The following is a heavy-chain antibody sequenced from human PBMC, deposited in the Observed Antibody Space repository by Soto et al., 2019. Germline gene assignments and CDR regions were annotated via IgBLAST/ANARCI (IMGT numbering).Heavy chain of an antibody. J-gene: IGHJ4*02. V-gene: IGHV3-9*01. Sequence: GGSLRLSCVASGFTFDDYAMHWVRQAPGKGLEWVSGISRNGASMDYGDSVKGRCTSSRDNAKNSLYLEMNSLRAEDTAVYYCARGARGYSSIYYFDHWGQGTLVTVSS. D-gene: IGHD6-13*01. CDR2: ISRNGASM. CDR3: ARGARGYSSIYYFDH. CDR1: GFTFDDYA.